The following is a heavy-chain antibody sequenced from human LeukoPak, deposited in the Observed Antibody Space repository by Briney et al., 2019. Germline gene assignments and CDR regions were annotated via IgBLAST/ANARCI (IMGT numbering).Heavy chain of an antibody. CDR1: GGSISSSSYY. D-gene: IGHD3-22*01. J-gene: IGHJ4*02. CDR2: IYYSGST. V-gene: IGHV4-39*07. Sequence: SETLSLTCTVSGGSISSSSYYWGWIRQPPGKGLEWIGSIYYSGSTYYNPSLKSRVTISVDTSKNQFSLKLSSVTAADTAVYYCARAALDYYDSSGYYEYWGQGTLVTVSS. CDR3: ARAALDYYDSSGYYEY.